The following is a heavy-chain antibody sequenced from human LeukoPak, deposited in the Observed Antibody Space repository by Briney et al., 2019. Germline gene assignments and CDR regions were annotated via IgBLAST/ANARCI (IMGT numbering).Heavy chain of an antibody. J-gene: IGHJ5*02. CDR1: GFTFSGYSMN. Sequence: GSLRLSCAASGFTFSGYSMNWVRQPPGKGLEWIGSIYYSGSTYYNPSLKSRVTISVDTSKNQFSLKLSSVTAADTAVYYCARQAPIQLWSLAWFDPWGQGTLVTVSS. D-gene: IGHD5-18*01. CDR3: ARQAPIQLWSLAWFDP. CDR2: IYYSGST. V-gene: IGHV4-39*01.